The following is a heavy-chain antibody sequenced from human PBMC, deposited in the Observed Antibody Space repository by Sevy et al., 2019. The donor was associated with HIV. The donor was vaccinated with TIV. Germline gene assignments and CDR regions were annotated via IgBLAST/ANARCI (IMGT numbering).Heavy chain of an antibody. J-gene: IGHJ4*02. V-gene: IGHV3-23*01. CDR1: GFSFSRYA. CDR3: ASLPTPYGGYPYYFDY. D-gene: IGHD5-12*01. Sequence: QLGGSLRLSCAASGFSFSRYAMKWVRQAPGKGLEWVSSISDSGGSTYNADSVKGRFTISRDNSKNTRYLQMNSLRAEDTAVYYCASLPTPYGGYPYYFDYWGQGTLVTVSS. CDR2: ISDSGGST.